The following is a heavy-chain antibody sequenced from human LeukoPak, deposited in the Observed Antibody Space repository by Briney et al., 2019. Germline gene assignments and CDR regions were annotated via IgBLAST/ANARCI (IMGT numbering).Heavy chain of an antibody. J-gene: IGHJ4*02. V-gene: IGHV4-39*01. Sequence: PSETLSLTCTVSGVSISSSSYYWGSIRQPPGKGLEWIGSIFYSGSTYYNPSLKSRVTLSVDTSKNQFSLRLSSVTSADTAVYYCARRGSGSYRLFDYWGQGTLVTVSS. CDR1: GVSISSSSYY. CDR2: IFYSGST. D-gene: IGHD1-26*01. CDR3: ARRGSGSYRLFDY.